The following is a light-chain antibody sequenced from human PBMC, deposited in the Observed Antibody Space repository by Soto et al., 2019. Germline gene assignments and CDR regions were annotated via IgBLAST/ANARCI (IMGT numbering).Light chain of an antibody. CDR1: QSVSRH. Sequence: EVVLTQSPATLSLSPGERATLSCRASQSVSRHLAWYQQKPGQAPRLLILDASDRAIGIPDRFSGSVSGSDFILTINRLEPEDFAVYYCQQYGSSHTFGQGTRLEIK. CDR3: QQYGSSHT. CDR2: DAS. J-gene: IGKJ5*01. V-gene: IGKV3-20*01.